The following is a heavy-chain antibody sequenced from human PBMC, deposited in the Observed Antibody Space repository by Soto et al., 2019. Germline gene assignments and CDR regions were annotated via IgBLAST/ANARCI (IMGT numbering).Heavy chain of an antibody. CDR2: IYDSESA. Sequence: PSETLSLTCSVSGESINSGGYYWSWIRHHPGKGLEWIGYIYDSESAYYNPSLKSRVTISMDTSKNHFAMKLSSVTAADTAVYYCARASSSSSAADYWGQGTLVTVS. J-gene: IGHJ4*02. D-gene: IGHD6-6*01. CDR1: GESINSGGYY. CDR3: ARASSSSSAADY. V-gene: IGHV4-31*03.